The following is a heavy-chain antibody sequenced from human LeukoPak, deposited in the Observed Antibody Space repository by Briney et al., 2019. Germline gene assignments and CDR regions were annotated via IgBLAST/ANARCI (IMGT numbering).Heavy chain of an antibody. CDR1: GYTFTSYD. J-gene: IGHJ3*02. Sequence: ASVKVSCKASGYTFTSYDINWVRQATGQGLEWMGWMNPNSGNTGYAQKFQGRVTMTRNTSISTAYMELSSLRSEDTAVYYCASVIAVAGTYAFDIWGQGTMVTVSS. CDR3: ASVIAVAGTYAFDI. V-gene: IGHV1-8*01. D-gene: IGHD6-19*01. CDR2: MNPNSGNT.